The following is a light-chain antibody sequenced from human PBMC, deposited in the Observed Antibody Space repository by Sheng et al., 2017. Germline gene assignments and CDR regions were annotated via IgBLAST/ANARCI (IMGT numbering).Light chain of an antibody. Sequence: SYVLTQPPSVSVAPGETARISCGGDNIGIKTVHWYQQRPGQAPLLVIYNDSDRPSGIPERFSGSNSGNTATLTLSRVEAGDEADYYYQVWDSSGYHVFGPGTKVTVL. CDR3: QVWDSSGYHV. J-gene: IGLJ1*01. V-gene: IGLV3-21*04. CDR1: NIGIKT. CDR2: NDS.